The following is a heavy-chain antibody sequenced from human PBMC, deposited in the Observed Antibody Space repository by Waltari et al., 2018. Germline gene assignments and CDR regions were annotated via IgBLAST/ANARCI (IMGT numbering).Heavy chain of an antibody. CDR1: GFNFGDYG. Sequence: EVHLLDSGGRLVQPGGSLRLSCIASGFNFGDYGLPWFRQARGGGLGWVSYIQNTGHMIYYADSVKGRFTISRDNAQNSVYLQMNSLRAEDTAVYYCARGCGGYCSSGEYYFDQWGQGTLVTVSS. CDR2: IQNTGHMI. J-gene: IGHJ4*02. D-gene: IGHD2-21*01. V-gene: IGHV3-48*01. CDR3: ARGCGGYCSSGEYYFDQ.